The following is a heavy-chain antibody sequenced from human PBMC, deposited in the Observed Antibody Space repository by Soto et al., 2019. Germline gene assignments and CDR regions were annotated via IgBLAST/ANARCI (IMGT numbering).Heavy chain of an antibody. CDR2: ISYDGSNK. V-gene: IGHV3-30*19. D-gene: IGHD2-15*01. CDR3: ARGPHLTGLQVHGSLEY. Sequence: VVSLILACSSSVFTFVSYFIEWVRQAPVNWLEWVAVISYDGSNKYYAYSLKGRFTISRDNSKNTLYLQMNSLRAEDTGVYYCARGPHLTGLQVHGSLEYWGQRNLVHLSS. J-gene: IGHJ4*02. CDR1: VFTFVSYF.